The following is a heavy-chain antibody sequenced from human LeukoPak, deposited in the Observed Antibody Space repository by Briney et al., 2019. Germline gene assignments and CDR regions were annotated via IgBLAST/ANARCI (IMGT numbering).Heavy chain of an antibody. Sequence: PSETLSLTCTVSGASISSYYWSCIQQPPGKGLEWIGYIYYSGSTNYNPSLKSRVTISVDTSKNQFSLRLSSVTAADTAVYYCARATYGSGSYDVWGQGTTVTVSS. V-gene: IGHV4-59*08. D-gene: IGHD3-10*01. CDR1: GASISSYY. J-gene: IGHJ6*02. CDR2: IYYSGST. CDR3: ARATYGSGSYDV.